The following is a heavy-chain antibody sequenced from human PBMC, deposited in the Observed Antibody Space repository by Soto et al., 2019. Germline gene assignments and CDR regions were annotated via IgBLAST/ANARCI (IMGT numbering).Heavy chain of an antibody. Sequence: SETLYITCTASGGSISSYYWSWIRQPPGKGLEWIGYIYYSGSTNYNPSLKSRVTISVDTSKNQFSLKLSSVTAADTAVYYCAREKSGYDWVYFDYWGQGTQVTVSS. CDR3: AREKSGYDWVYFDY. D-gene: IGHD5-12*01. CDR1: GGSISSYY. CDR2: IYYSGST. J-gene: IGHJ4*02. V-gene: IGHV4-59*01.